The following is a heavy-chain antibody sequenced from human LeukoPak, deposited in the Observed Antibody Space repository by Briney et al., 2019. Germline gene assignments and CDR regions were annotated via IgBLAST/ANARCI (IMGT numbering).Heavy chain of an antibody. CDR3: ATGAYFDH. Sequence: GGSLRLSCAASGFTFSRCGMTWVRQAPGKGLEWVSTISDTGGSTYYADSVKDRFTISRDNSKNTLYLQMSGLRAEDTAIYYCATGAYFDHWGQGALVTVSS. V-gene: IGHV3-23*01. CDR2: ISDTGGST. CDR1: GFTFSRCG. J-gene: IGHJ4*02.